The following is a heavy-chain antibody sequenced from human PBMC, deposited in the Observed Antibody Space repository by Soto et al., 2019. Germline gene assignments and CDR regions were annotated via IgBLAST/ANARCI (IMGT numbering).Heavy chain of an antibody. J-gene: IGHJ6*02. CDR3: ARDHSNYYYYYGMDV. D-gene: IGHD4-4*01. Sequence: GSLRLSCAASGFTFSDYYMSWIRQAPGKGLEWVSYISSSGSTIYYADSVKGRFIISRDNAKNSLYLQMNSLRAEDTAVYYCARDHSNYYYYYGMDVWGQGTTVTVSS. CDR2: ISSSGSTI. CDR1: GFTFSDYY. V-gene: IGHV3-11*01.